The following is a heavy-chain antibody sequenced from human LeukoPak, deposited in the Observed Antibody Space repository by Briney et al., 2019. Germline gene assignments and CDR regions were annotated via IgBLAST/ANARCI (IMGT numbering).Heavy chain of an antibody. CDR3: ARADDVWGSYLIFDY. J-gene: IGHJ4*02. V-gene: IGHV3-7*04. CDR1: GFTFSSYW. CDR2: IKQDGSEK. Sequence: GGSLRPSCAASGFTFSSYWMSWVRQAPGKGLEWVANIKQDGSEKYYVDSAKGRLTISRDNAKNSLYLQMNSLRAEDTAVYYCARADDVWGSYLIFDYWGQGTLVTVSS. D-gene: IGHD3-16*02.